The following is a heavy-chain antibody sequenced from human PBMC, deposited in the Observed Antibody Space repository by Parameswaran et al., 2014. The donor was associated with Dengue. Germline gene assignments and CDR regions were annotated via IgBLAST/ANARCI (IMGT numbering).Heavy chain of an antibody. CDR2: ITPALGTP. V-gene: IGHV1-69*01. D-gene: IGHD5-12*01. Sequence: WVRQAPGQGLEWMGGITPALGTPNYAQTFQGRVTITADESTSTVYMELSSLRSEDTAVYYCAKAGVGGYSGGNWFDPWGQGTLVTVSS. CDR3: AKAGVGGYSGGNWFDP. J-gene: IGHJ5*02.